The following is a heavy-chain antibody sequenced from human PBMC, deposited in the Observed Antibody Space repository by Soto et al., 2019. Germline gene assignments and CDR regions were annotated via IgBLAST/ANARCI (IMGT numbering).Heavy chain of an antibody. CDR3: AAANFSSSWPLDY. D-gene: IGHD6-13*01. V-gene: IGHV1-69*02. J-gene: IGHJ4*02. CDR2: IIPILGIA. CDR1: GGTFSSYT. Sequence: ASVKVSCKASGGTFSSYTISWVRQAPGQGLEWMGRIIPILGIANYAQKFQGRVTITADKSTSTAYMELSSLRSEDTAVYYCAAANFSSSWPLDYWGQGTLVTV.